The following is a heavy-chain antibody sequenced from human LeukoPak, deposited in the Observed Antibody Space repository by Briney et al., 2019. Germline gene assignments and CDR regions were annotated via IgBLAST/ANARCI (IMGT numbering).Heavy chain of an antibody. CDR3: GGGAIVAKIFLESPLVLDY. V-gene: IGHV3-48*01. CDR2: ISSSSSTI. Sequence: GGSLRLSCAASGFTFSSYSMNWVRQAPGKGLEWVSYISSSSSTIYYADSVKGRFTISRDSAKNSRYLQMNSLRGEDTAVYYCGGGAIVAKIFLESPLVLDYWGQGTLVTVSS. CDR1: GFTFSSYS. D-gene: IGHD5-12*01. J-gene: IGHJ4*02.